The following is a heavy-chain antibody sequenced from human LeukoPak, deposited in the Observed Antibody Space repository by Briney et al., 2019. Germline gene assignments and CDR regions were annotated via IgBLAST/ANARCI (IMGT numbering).Heavy chain of an antibody. J-gene: IGHJ4*02. V-gene: IGHV3-49*04. CDR3: TRGITGTRVDY. CDR2: IRSKAYGGTT. Sequence: GGCLRLSCTDSGFIFGDYAMSWVRQAPGKGLEWVGFIRSKAYGGTTEYAASVKGRFTISRDDSKSIAYLQMNSLKTEDTAVYYCTRGITGTRVDYWGQGALVTVSS. D-gene: IGHD1-7*01. CDR1: GFIFGDYA.